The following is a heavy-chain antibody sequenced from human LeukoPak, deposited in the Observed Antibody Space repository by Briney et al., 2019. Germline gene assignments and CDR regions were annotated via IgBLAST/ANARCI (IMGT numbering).Heavy chain of an antibody. V-gene: IGHV1-2*02. Sequence: ASVKVSCKASGYTFTGYYMHWVRQAPGQGLEWMGWINPNSGGTNYAQKSQGRVTMTRDTSISTAYMELSRLRSDDTAVYYCARADIVVVPAILGGNWFDPWGQGTLVTVSS. CDR2: INPNSGGT. CDR1: GYTFTGYY. D-gene: IGHD2-2*01. J-gene: IGHJ5*02. CDR3: ARADIVVVPAILGGNWFDP.